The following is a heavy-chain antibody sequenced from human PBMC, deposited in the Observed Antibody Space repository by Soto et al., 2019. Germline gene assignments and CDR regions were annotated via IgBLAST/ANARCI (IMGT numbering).Heavy chain of an antibody. D-gene: IGHD3-22*01. CDR2: IHSSGSI. V-gene: IGHV4-30-4*01. CDR1: GGSISSDDYY. CDR3: ARDLDGLHDDTSGPFPRPG. J-gene: IGHJ1*01. Sequence: LSLTCTVSGGSISSDDYYWSWIRQAPGRGLEWIGYIHSSGSIYYNPSLKSRATVSIDTAGNQFSLKVSSVTVADTAVYYCARDLDGLHDDTSGPFPRPGWGQGTLVTVS.